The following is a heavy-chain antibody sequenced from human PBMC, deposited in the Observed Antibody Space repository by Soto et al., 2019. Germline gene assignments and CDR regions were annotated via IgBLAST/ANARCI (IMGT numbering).Heavy chain of an antibody. J-gene: IGHJ6*02. CDR2: IIPIFGTA. V-gene: IGHV1-69*06. CDR1: GGTFSSYA. CDR3: ASSQSVVPAAIHYYYYCMDV. D-gene: IGHD2-2*02. Sequence: SVKVSCKASGGTFSSYAISWVRQAPGQGLEWMGGIIPIFGTANYAQKFQGRVTITADKSTSTAYMELSSLRSEDTAVYYCASSQSVVPAAIHYYYYCMDVWGQGTTVTVSS.